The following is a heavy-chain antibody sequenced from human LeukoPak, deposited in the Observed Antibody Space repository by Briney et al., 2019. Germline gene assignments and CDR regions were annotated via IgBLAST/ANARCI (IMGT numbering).Heavy chain of an antibody. CDR1: GFTFSSYA. V-gene: IGHV3-23*01. CDR2: ICGSGGST. CDR3: AKAPRGVLNY. J-gene: IGHJ4*02. D-gene: IGHD3-10*01. Sequence: GGTLRLSCAASGFTFSSYAMSWVRQAPGKGLEWVSAICGSGGSTYYADSVKGRFTISRDNSKNTLYLQMNSLRAEDTAVYYCAKAPRGVLNYWGQGTLVTVSS.